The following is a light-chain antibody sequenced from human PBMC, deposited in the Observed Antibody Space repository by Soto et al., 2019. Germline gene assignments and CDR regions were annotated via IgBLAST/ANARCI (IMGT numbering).Light chain of an antibody. J-gene: IGLJ1*01. V-gene: IGLV2-14*01. CDR3: CSFTSSPTYV. CDR2: EVS. CDR1: SSDVGAYNY. Sequence: QSVLTQPASVSGSLGQSITISCTGTSSDVGAYNYVSWYQQQPGKAPKLMISEVSNRPSGVSNRFSGSKSGNTASLIISGLQAEDEADYYGCSFTSSPTYVFGTGTKVTVL.